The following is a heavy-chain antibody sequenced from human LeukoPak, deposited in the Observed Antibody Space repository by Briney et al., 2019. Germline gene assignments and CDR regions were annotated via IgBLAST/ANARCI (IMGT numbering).Heavy chain of an antibody. CDR1: GGSFSGYY. D-gene: IGHD1-26*01. V-gene: IGHV4-34*01. CDR2: INHSGST. J-gene: IGHJ4*02. Sequence: SETLSLTCAVYGGSFSGYYWSWIRQPPGKGLEWIGEINHSGSTNYNPSLKSRVTISVDTSKNQFSLKLSSVTAADTAVYYCARGFGFDRGSYFDYWGRGTLVTVSS. CDR3: ARGFGFDRGSYFDY.